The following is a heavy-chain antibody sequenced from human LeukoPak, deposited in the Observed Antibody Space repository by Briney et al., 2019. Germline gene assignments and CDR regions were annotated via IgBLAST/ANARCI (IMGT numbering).Heavy chain of an antibody. J-gene: IGHJ3*02. CDR2: IYYSGST. CDR1: GGSISSSSYY. Sequence: PSETLSLTCTVSGGSISSSSYYWGWIRQPPGKGLEWIGSIYYSGSTYYNPSLKSRVTISVDTSKNQFSLKLSSVTAADTAVYYCARTLWGGGDWGEDAFDIWGQGTMVTVSS. D-gene: IGHD2-21*01. CDR3: ARTLWGGGDWGEDAFDI. V-gene: IGHV4-39*01.